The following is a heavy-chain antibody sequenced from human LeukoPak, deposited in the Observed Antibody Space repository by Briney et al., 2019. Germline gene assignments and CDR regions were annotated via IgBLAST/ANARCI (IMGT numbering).Heavy chain of an antibody. D-gene: IGHD4-17*01. Sequence: ASVKVSCKVSVYTLTELSMHWVRQAPGKGLEWMGGFDPEDGETIYAQKFQGRVTMTEDTSTDTAYMELSSLRSEDAAVYYCATDLHSGWTTVPTGYWGQGTLVTVSS. CDR1: VYTLTELS. J-gene: IGHJ4*02. CDR2: FDPEDGET. V-gene: IGHV1-24*01. CDR3: ATDLHSGWTTVPTGY.